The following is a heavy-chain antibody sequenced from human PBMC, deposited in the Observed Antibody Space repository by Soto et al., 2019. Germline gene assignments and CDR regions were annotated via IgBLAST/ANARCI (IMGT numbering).Heavy chain of an antibody. CDR2: IYSGGST. CDR3: ARDGDSGSYSFDY. V-gene: IGHV3-66*01. CDR1: GFTVSSNY. D-gene: IGHD1-26*01. Sequence: EVQLVESGGGLVQPGGSLRLSCAASGFTVSSNYMSWVRQAPGKGLEWVSVIYSGGSTYYEDSVKGRFTISRDNSKNTLYLQMNSLRAEDTAVYYCARDGDSGSYSFDYWGQGTLVTVSS. J-gene: IGHJ4*02.